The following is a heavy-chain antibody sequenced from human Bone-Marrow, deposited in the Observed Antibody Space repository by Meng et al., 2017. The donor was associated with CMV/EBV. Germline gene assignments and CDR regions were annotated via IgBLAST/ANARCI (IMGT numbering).Heavy chain of an antibody. V-gene: IGHV4-59*01. CDR3: ARGRSCVNGVCYDDHNYFGP. J-gene: IGHJ5*02. Sequence: GSLRLSCTVSGGSITTFYWNWIRQPPGKGLEWIGNVYYTGSTNYNPSLKSRVTISLDTSKNQLSLKLNSLTTADTAVYFCARGRSCVNGVCYDDHNYFGPWGQGTRVTVYS. CDR2: VYYTGST. D-gene: IGHD2-8*01. CDR1: GGSITTFY.